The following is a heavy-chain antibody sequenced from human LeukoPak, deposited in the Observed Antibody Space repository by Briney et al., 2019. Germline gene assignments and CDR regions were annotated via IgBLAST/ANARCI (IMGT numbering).Heavy chain of an antibody. D-gene: IGHD3-22*01. CDR3: ARDAYDSSGYYLSYYYYSMDV. J-gene: IGHJ6*02. CDR2: IYSGGST. V-gene: IGHV3-66*01. CDR1: GFTVSSNY. Sequence: GGSLRLSCAASGFTVSSNYMSWVRQAPGKGLEWVSVIYSGGSTYYADSVKGRFTISRDNSKNTLYLQTNSLRAEDTVVYYCARDAYDSSGYYLSYYYYSMDVWGQGTTVTVSS.